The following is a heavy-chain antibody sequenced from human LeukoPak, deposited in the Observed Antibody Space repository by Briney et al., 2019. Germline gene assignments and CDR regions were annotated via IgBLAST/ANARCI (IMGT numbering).Heavy chain of an antibody. CDR2: INGDNAHT. Sequence: ASVKVSCKTSGYTFTNYAMHWVRQAPGQRPEWMGCINGDNAHTQYSQRFQGRVTITRDTSATTAYMELSSLTSEDMAVFYCARGGPNSGGWTLDHWGQGTLVSASS. CDR1: GYTFTNYA. CDR3: ARGGPNSGGWTLDH. V-gene: IGHV1-3*03. D-gene: IGHD6-19*01. J-gene: IGHJ4*02.